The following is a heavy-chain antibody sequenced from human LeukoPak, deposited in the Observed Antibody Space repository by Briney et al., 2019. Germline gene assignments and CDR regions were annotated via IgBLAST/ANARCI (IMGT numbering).Heavy chain of an antibody. D-gene: IGHD4-17*01. CDR2: INWNSDNI. Sequence: GRSLRLSCAASGFTFDDYAMHWVRQAPGKGLEGVSGINWNSDNIGYADSVKGRFTISRDNAKNSLYLQMNSLRAEDTALYYCAKDWAATVRGTDYWGQGTLVTVSS. CDR3: AKDWAATVRGTDY. CDR1: GFTFDDYA. V-gene: IGHV3-9*01. J-gene: IGHJ4*02.